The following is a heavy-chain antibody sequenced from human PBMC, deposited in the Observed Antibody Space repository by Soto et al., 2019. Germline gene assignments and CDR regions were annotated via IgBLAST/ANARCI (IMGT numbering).Heavy chain of an antibody. J-gene: IGHJ6*03. Sequence: EVQLLESGGGLVQPGGSLRLSCAASGFTFGSYAMNWLRQAPGRGLECVSFISGSGRTTYYADSVKGRFTVSRDNSKNPLYLQMNSLRAEDTALYYCAKFRGPSYSYYSMDVWGKGTTVTGSS. CDR2: ISGSGRTT. V-gene: IGHV3-23*01. CDR1: GFTFGSYA. CDR3: AKFRGPSYSYYSMDV.